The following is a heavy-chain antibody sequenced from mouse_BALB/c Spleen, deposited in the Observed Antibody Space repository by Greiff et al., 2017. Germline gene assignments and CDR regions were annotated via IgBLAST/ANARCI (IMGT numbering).Heavy chain of an antibody. CDR3: ARFDYDGDYYAMDY. D-gene: IGHD2-4*01. CDR1: GYTFTDYW. CDR2: IDTSDSYT. Sequence: QVQLQQPGAELVMPGASVKMSCKASGYTFTDYWMHWVKQRPGQGLEWIGAIDTSDSYTSYNQKFKGTATLTVDESSSTAYMQLSSLTSEDSAVYYCARFDYDGDYYAMDYWGQGTSVTVSS. V-gene: IGHV1-69*01. J-gene: IGHJ4*01.